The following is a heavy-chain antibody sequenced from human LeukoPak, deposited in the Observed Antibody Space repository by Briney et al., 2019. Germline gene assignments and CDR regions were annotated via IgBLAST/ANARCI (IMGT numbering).Heavy chain of an antibody. D-gene: IGHD2-2*01. J-gene: IGHJ4*02. CDR2: ISAYNGNT. Sequence: ASVKVSCKASGYTFTSYGISWVRQAPGQGLEWTGWISAYNGNTNYAQKLQGRVTMTTDTSTSTAYMELRSLRSDDTAVYYCARVGLGYCSSTSCYEFDYWGQGTLVTVSS. CDR3: ARVGLGYCSSTSCYEFDY. V-gene: IGHV1-18*04. CDR1: GYTFTSYG.